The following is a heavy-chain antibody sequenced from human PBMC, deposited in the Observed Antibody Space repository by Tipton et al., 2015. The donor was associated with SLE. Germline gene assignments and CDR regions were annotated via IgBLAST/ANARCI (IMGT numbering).Heavy chain of an antibody. CDR2: IKQDGSEK. Sequence: LSLTCAASGFTFSSYWMIWVRQAPGKGLEWVANIKQDGSEKYYVDSVKGRFTISRDNAKNSLYLQMNSLRAEDTAVYYCARPPPGGYSGYDRTWGQGTMVTVSS. CDR3: ARPPPGGYSGYDRT. CDR1: GFTFSSYW. J-gene: IGHJ5*02. V-gene: IGHV3-7*01. D-gene: IGHD5-12*01.